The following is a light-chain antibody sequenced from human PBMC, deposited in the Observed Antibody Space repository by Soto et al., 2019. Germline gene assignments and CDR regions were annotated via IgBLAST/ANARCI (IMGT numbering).Light chain of an antibody. CDR2: AAP. CDR3: QQTYCTQLT. Sequence: DIQMTQSPSSLSASVGDGVTITYRASQSVSSHLNWYQQRPGKATRLLIYAAPILQSGVPSRFNGSGSGPNCTLTISSLQPDDLATYYCQQTYCTQLTFGWGTLVEI. CDR1: QSVSSH. V-gene: IGKV1-39*01. J-gene: IGKJ4*01.